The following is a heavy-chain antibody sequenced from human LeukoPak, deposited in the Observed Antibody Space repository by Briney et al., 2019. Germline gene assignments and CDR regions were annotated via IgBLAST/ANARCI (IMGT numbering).Heavy chain of an antibody. CDR1: GFTVSSNY. D-gene: IGHD1-26*01. Sequence: PGGSLRLSCAASGFTVSSNYMSWVRQAPGKGLEWVSVIYSGGSTYYADSVKGRFTISRDNAKNTLSLQMNSLRAEDTAVYYCTRELEYRGSPDDAFDIWGQGTMVTVSS. CDR2: IYSGGST. J-gene: IGHJ3*02. V-gene: IGHV3-66*01. CDR3: TRELEYRGSPDDAFDI.